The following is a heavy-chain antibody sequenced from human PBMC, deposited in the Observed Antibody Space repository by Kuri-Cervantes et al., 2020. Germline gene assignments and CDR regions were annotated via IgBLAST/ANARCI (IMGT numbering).Heavy chain of an antibody. CDR2: IIPNFGTA. J-gene: IGHJ3*02. CDR1: GGTFSSYA. D-gene: IGHD1-26*01. Sequence: SVKVSCKASGGTFSSYAISWVRQAPGQGLEWMGGIIPNFGTANYAQKFQGRVTITTDESTSTAYVELSSLRSEDTAVYYCAREPARRGGSYRGAFDIWGQGTMVTVSS. CDR3: AREPARRGGSYRGAFDI. V-gene: IGHV1-69*05.